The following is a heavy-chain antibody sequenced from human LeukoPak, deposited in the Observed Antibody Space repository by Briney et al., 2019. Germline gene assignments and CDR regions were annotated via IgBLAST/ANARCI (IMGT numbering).Heavy chain of an antibody. V-gene: IGHV3-7*01. CDR1: GFTFSSAW. D-gene: IGHD5-24*01. CDR2: VNQDGSGK. Sequence: GSLRLSCAASGFTFSSAWMSWVRQAPGKGLEWVANVNQDGSGKYYVDSVKGRFTISKDNAKNSLYLQMNSLRAEDTAVYYCTSANYGPAYWGQGTLVTVSS. CDR3: TSANYGPAY. J-gene: IGHJ4*02.